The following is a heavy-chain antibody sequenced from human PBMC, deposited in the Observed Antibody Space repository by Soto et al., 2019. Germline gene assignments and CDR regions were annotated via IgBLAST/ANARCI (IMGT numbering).Heavy chain of an antibody. V-gene: IGHV3-23*01. CDR2: ISGSGGTT. CDR1: GFIFSNYW. D-gene: IGHD4-4*01. J-gene: IGHJ4*02. CDR3: AKALYSDYPDY. Sequence: GGSLRLSCAASGFIFSNYWMSWVRQAPGKGLDWVSAISGSGGTTYYADSVKGRFTISRDNSKNTLYLQMNSLRAEDTAVYYCAKALYSDYPDYWGQGTPVTVSS.